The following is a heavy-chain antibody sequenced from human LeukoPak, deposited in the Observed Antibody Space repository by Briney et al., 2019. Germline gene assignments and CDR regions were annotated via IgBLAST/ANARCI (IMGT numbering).Heavy chain of an antibody. J-gene: IGHJ4*02. CDR3: ARQVVAVAGTGYFDY. D-gene: IGHD6-19*01. CDR1: GGSIIINNYF. CDR2: IVYSGTT. V-gene: IGHV4-39*01. Sequence: PSETLSLTCTVSGGSIIINNYFWAWIRQPPGQGLEWIGSIVYSGTTYYSPSLKSRGTISVDTSKNQFSLKLNSVTAADTAVYFCARQVVAVAGTGYFDYWGQGTLVTVSS.